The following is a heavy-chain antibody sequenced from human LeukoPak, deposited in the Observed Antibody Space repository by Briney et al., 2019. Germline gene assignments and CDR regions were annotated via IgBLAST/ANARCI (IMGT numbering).Heavy chain of an antibody. J-gene: IGHJ4*02. CDR3: ARGRMAGTYVFDY. D-gene: IGHD6-19*01. CDR1: GDTFSSYA. Sequence: ASVKVPCKASGDTFSSYAISWVRQAPGQGLEWMGGIIPIFGTANYAQKFQGRVTITADESTSTAYMELTSLRSEDTAVYYCARGRMAGTYVFDYWGQGTLVTVSS. V-gene: IGHV1-69*13. CDR2: IIPIFGTA.